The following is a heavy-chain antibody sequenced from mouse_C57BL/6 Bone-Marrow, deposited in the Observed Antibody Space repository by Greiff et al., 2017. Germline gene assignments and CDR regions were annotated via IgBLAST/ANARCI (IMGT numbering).Heavy chain of an antibody. Sequence: QVQLQQSGAELASPGASVTLSCKASGYTFTDHIMNWVKKRPGQGLEWIGRIYPVSGETNYNQRFMGKATFSVDRASSTVYMVLNSLTSEGPSVYYCGALIYYYGSSYESAGYFSYWGQGTTLTVSS. CDR2: IYPVSGET. J-gene: IGHJ2*01. CDR3: GALIYYYGSSYESAGYFSY. CDR1: GYTFTDHI. D-gene: IGHD1-1*01. V-gene: IGHV1-11*01.